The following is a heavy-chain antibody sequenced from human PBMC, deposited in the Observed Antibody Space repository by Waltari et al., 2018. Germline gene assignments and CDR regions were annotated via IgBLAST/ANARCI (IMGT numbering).Heavy chain of an antibody. CDR3: APLPGGSGQTFDY. J-gene: IGHJ4*02. Sequence: EVELVQSGAEVKKPGATVKISCKASGYTFMDYFMHWVQQAPGKGFEWMGRIDPEDGETVYSGKFQGRVTITADSSTDTAYMELISLTSGDTAVYYCAPLPGGSGQTFDYWGQGTLVTVSS. D-gene: IGHD3-10*01. V-gene: IGHV1-69-2*01. CDR2: IDPEDGET. CDR1: GYTFMDYF.